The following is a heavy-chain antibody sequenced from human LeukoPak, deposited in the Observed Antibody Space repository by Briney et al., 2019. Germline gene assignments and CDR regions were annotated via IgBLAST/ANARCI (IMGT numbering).Heavy chain of an antibody. D-gene: IGHD6-6*01. CDR1: GYTFTSYY. J-gene: IGHJ6*03. CDR3: ARDSSSSPYYYYYMDV. Sequence: ASVKVSCKASGYTFTSYYMHWVRQAPGQGLEWMGIINPSGGSTSYAQKFQGRVTMTRDMSTSTVYMELSSLRSEDTAVYYCARDSSSSPYYYYYMDVWGKGTTVTVSS. CDR2: INPSGGST. V-gene: IGHV1-46*01.